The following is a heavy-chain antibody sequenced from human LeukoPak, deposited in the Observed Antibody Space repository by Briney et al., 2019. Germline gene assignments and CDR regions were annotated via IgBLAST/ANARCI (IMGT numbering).Heavy chain of an antibody. J-gene: IGHJ5*02. V-gene: IGHV6-1*01. CDR2: TYYRSTWYN. D-gene: IGHD2-2*01. CDR3: ARRLTQYDCFDP. CDR1: GDSVSSNSVT. Sequence: SQTLSLTCAISGDSVSSNSVTWNWIRQSPSRGLEWLGRTYYRSTWYNDYAVSVRGRITVNPDTSKNQFSLHLDSVTPEDTAVYYCARRLTQYDCFDPWGQGILVTVSS.